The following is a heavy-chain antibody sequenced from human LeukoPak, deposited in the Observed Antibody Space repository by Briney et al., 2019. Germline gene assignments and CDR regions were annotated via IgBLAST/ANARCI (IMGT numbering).Heavy chain of an antibody. V-gene: IGHV4-4*07. J-gene: IGHJ4*02. Sequence: SETLSLTCSVSGGSMSSRYSWSWIRQPAGKGLEWIGLILTSGATNYNPSLKSRVTMSVDMSKSHFSLKLTSVTAADTAIYYCARQILDDIGSYNFDYWGQGTLVTVSS. CDR3: ARQILDDIGSYNFDY. CDR1: GGSMSSRYS. D-gene: IGHD2-15*01. CDR2: ILTSGAT.